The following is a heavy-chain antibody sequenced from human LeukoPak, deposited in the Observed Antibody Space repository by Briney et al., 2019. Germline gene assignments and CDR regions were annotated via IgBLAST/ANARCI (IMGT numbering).Heavy chain of an antibody. CDR3: ASVDYGDYAGRLDY. D-gene: IGHD4-17*01. CDR2: INHSGST. V-gene: IGHV4-34*01. Sequence: KASETLSLTCAVYGGSFSGYYWSWIRQPPGKGLEWIGEINHSGSTNYNSSLKSRVTISVDTSKNQFSLKLSSVTAADTAVYYCASVDYGDYAGRLDYWGQGTLVTVSS. J-gene: IGHJ4*02. CDR1: GGSFSGYY.